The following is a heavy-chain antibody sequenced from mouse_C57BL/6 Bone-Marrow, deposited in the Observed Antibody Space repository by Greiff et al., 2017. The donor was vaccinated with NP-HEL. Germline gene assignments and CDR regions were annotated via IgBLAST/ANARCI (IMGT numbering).Heavy chain of an antibody. CDR2: IYPGSGST. CDR1: GYTFTSYW. D-gene: IGHD2-3*01. CDR3: AREWLLRFDY. Sequence: VHLVESGAELVKPGASVKMSCKASGYTFTSYWLTWVKQRPGQGLEWIGDIYPGSGSTNYNEKFKSKATLTVDTSSSTAYMQLSSLTSEDSAVYYCAREWLLRFDYWGQGTTLTVSS. V-gene: IGHV1-55*01. J-gene: IGHJ2*01.